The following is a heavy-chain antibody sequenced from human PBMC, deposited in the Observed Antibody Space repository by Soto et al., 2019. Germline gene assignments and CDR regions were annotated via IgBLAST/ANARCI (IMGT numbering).Heavy chain of an antibody. J-gene: IGHJ4*02. CDR1: GFTFSSYG. V-gene: IGHV3-33*01. CDR2: IWYDGSNK. CDR3: ALESEKGFDY. Sequence: VGSLRLSCTASGFTFSSYGMHWVRQAPGKGLEWVAVIWYDGSNKYYADSVKGRFTISRDNSKNTLYLQMNSLRAEDTAVYYCALESEKGFDYWGQGTLVTAPQ.